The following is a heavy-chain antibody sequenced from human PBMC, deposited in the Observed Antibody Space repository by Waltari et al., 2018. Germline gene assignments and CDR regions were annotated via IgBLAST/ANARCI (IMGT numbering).Heavy chain of an antibody. J-gene: IGHJ5*02. CDR2: MFNGGRT. D-gene: IGHD4-17*01. Sequence: QLQLQESGPGLVKPSETLSLTCSVSGASISSSNYYWGWIRQPPGKGLEWIGSMFNGGRTYYNPALKSRVTISVDTSKNQLSLRLNSVTAADTAIYYCARHGYSGGWFDPWGQGTLVTVSS. CDR1: GASISSSNYY. CDR3: ARHGYSGGWFDP. V-gene: IGHV4-39*01.